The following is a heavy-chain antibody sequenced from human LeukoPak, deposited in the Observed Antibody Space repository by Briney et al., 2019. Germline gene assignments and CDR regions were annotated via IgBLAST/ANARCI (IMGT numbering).Heavy chain of an antibody. V-gene: IGHV1-8*01. Sequence: ASVKVSCKASGYTSTSYDINWVRQATGQGLEWMGWMNPNSGNTGYAQKFQGRVTMTRNTSISTAYMELSSLRSEDTAVYYCARAPAAGTDFFDYWGQGTLVTVSS. CDR3: ARAPAAGTDFFDY. CDR2: MNPNSGNT. CDR1: GYTSTSYD. J-gene: IGHJ4*02. D-gene: IGHD6-13*01.